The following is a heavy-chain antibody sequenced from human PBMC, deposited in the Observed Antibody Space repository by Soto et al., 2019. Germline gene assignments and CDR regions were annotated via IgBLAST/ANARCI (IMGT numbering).Heavy chain of an antibody. CDR2: IIPVFGRV. J-gene: IGHJ6*02. V-gene: IGHV1-69*01. Sequence: QVQLVQSGPEVKKTGTSVKVSCKASGGTFSSRAISWVRQAPGQGLEWMGGIIPVFGRVNYAEKFQDRVTITADESTGTVYMELRSLRSEATALYYCANSRGGTFLGYHGMDIWGQGTTVSVSS. D-gene: IGHD3-16*01. CDR3: ANSRGGTFLGYHGMDI. CDR1: GGTFSSRA.